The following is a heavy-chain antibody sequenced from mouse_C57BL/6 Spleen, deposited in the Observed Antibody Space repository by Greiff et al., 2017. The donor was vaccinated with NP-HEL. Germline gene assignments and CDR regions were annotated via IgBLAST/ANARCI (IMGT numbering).Heavy chain of an antibody. CDR2: ISSGSSTI. CDR3: AKNWDGGYFDV. V-gene: IGHV5-17*01. D-gene: IGHD4-1*01. Sequence: EVKLQESGGGLVKPGGSLKLSCAASGFTFSDYGMHWVRQAPEKGLEWVAYISSGSSTIYYADTVKGRFTISRDNAKNTLFLQMTSLRSEDTAMYYCAKNWDGGYFDVWGTGTTVTVSS. J-gene: IGHJ1*03. CDR1: GFTFSDYG.